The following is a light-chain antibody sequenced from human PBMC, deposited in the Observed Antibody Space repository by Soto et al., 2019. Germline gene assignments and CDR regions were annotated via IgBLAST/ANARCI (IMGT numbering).Light chain of an antibody. CDR2: GVS. CDR1: QSVSSSY. CDR3: QQYGSSQWT. V-gene: IGKV3-20*01. Sequence: EIVLTQSPGTLSLSPGERATLSCRASQSVSSSYFAWYQQKPGQAPRLLIYGVSSRATGIPDRFSGSGSGTDFTLTISSLEAEDVAVDYCQQYGSSQWTFGQGTKVEIK. J-gene: IGKJ1*01.